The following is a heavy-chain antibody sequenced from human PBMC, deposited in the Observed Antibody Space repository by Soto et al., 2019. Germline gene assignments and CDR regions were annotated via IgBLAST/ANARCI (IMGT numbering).Heavy chain of an antibody. V-gene: IGHV4-59*01. J-gene: IGHJ4*02. D-gene: IGHD1-7*01. CDR3: ARGALTGTTGY. CDR2: IYYSGST. CDR1: GGSISSYY. Sequence: SETLSLTCTVSGGSISSYYWSWIRQPPGKGLEWIGYIYYSGSTNYNPSLKSRVTISVDTSKNQFSLKLSSVTAADTAVYYCARGALTGTTGYWGQGTLVTVS.